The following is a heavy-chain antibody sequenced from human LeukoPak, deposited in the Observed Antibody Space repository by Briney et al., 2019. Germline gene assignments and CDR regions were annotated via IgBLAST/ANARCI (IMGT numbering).Heavy chain of an antibody. J-gene: IGHJ6*02. CDR2: ISGDGGNT. CDR3: ARDVLRGYYYGMDV. D-gene: IGHD3-10*01. Sequence: PGGSLRLSCAASGFTFSGYAMSWVRQAPGKGLEWVSAISGDGGNTYYADSVKGRFSISRDMSKNTLYLQMNSLRAEDTAVYYCARDVLRGYYYGMDVWGQGTTVTVSS. V-gene: IGHV3-23*01. CDR1: GFTFSGYA.